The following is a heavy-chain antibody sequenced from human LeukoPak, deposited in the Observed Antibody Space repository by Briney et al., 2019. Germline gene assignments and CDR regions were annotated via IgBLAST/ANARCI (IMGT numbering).Heavy chain of an antibody. J-gene: IGHJ3*02. D-gene: IGHD5-24*01. CDR2: IKHSGST. Sequence: SETLSLTCAVYGGFFSGFYWSWIRQPPGKGLEWIGEIKHSGSTNYNPSLKRRVTISVDTSKHQFSLKLSSVTDADTAVYYCARGLEMATSYDALDIWGEGTMVSVSS. CDR3: ARGLEMATSYDALDI. V-gene: IGHV4-34*01. CDR1: GGFFSGFY.